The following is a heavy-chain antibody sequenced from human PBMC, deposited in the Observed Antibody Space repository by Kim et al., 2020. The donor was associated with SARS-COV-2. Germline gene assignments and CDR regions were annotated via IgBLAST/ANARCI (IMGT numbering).Heavy chain of an antibody. D-gene: IGHD5-18*01. Sequence: SETLSLTCTVSGGSISSSSYYWGWIRQPPGKGLEWIGSIYYSGSTYYNPSLKSRVTISVDTSKNQFSLKLSSVTAADTAVYYCARDKLDTLEGGWFDPWGQGTLVTVSS. CDR3: ARDKLDTLEGGWFDP. V-gene: IGHV4-39*07. CDR2: IYYSGST. CDR1: GGSISSSSYY. J-gene: IGHJ5*02.